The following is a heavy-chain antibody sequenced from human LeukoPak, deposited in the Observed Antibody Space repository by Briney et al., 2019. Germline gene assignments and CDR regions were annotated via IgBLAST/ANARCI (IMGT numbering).Heavy chain of an antibody. Sequence: GGSLRLSCAASGFTLSFYSMNWVRQAPGKGLEWISYISSSGSTVYYADSAKGRFTISRDNSKNTLYLQMNSLRAEDTAVYYCATYSSSNGREFQYWGQGTLVTVSS. J-gene: IGHJ1*01. CDR2: ISSSGSTV. D-gene: IGHD2-2*01. V-gene: IGHV3-48*01. CDR1: GFTLSFYS. CDR3: ATYSSSNGREFQY.